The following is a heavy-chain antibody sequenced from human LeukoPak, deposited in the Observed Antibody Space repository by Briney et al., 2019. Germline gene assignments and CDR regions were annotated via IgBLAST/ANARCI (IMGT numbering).Heavy chain of an antibody. Sequence: ASVKVSCKASGGTFSSYAISWVRQAPGQGLEWMGGIIPIFGTANYAQKFQGRVTITADESMSTAYMELSSLRSEDTAVYYCASSPMLSEWFFDYWGQGTLVTVSS. CDR3: ASSPMLSEWFFDY. D-gene: IGHD3-3*01. CDR2: IIPIFGTA. J-gene: IGHJ4*02. CDR1: GGTFSSYA. V-gene: IGHV1-69*13.